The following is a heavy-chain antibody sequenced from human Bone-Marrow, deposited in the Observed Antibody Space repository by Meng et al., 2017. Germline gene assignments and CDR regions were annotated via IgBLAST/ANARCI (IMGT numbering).Heavy chain of an antibody. CDR3: AKDPDILEHLGYFDY. CDR1: GGSVSSGSYY. CDR2: INSDGSST. Sequence: GRLQGAGPGLVRPSETLSLTCTVSGGSVSSGSYYWSWIRQPPGKGLVWVSRINSDGSSTSYADSVKGRFTISRDNAKNTLYLQMNSLRAEDTAVYYCAKDPDILEHLGYFDYWGQGTLVTVSS. J-gene: IGHJ4*02. D-gene: IGHD1/OR15-1a*01. V-gene: IGHV3-74*01.